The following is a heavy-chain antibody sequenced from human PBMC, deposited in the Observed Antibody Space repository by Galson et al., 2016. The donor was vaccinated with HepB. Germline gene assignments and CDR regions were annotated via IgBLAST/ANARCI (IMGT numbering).Heavy chain of an antibody. CDR3: ARNVSVFSAGVKYNYFDP. V-gene: IGHV4-39*01. CDR1: GGSIRDTFSY. CDR2: VYYSGST. Sequence: TLSLTCAVSGGSIRDTFSYWGWIRQSPGKGLEWIGSVYYSGSTHYNPSFRSRLAISVDTYKSEFSLRLDSVTAADTAVYYCARNVSVFSAGVKYNYFDPWGQGTLVTVSS. D-gene: IGHD3-16*01. J-gene: IGHJ5*02.